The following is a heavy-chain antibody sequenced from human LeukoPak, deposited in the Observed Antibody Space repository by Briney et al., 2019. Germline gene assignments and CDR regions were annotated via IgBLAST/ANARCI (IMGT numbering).Heavy chain of an antibody. CDR2: ILYDGSNK. J-gene: IGHJ5*02. CDR3: AKDLAVAAAGGNWLDP. D-gene: IGHD6-13*01. V-gene: IGHV3-30*02. Sequence: GGSLRLSCAASGFTFSSYGMHWVRQAPGKGLEWVAFILYDGSNKYYADSVKGRFTISRDNSKNTLYLQMNSLRAEDTAVYYCAKDLAVAAAGGNWLDPWGQGTLVTVSS. CDR1: GFTFSSYG.